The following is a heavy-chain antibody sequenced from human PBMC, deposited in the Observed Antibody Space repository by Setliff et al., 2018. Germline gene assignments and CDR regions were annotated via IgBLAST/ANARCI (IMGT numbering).Heavy chain of an antibody. CDR2: IIPIFGTA. V-gene: IGHV1-69*05. D-gene: IGHD4-4*01. Sequence: ASVKVSCKASGGTFSSYAISWVRQAPGQGLEWMGGIIPIFGTANYAQKFQGGVTITTDESTSTAYMELSSLRSEDTAVYYCARAMRSGSNYGRSHAFDIWGQGTMVTVSS. J-gene: IGHJ3*02. CDR1: GGTFSSYA. CDR3: ARAMRSGSNYGRSHAFDI.